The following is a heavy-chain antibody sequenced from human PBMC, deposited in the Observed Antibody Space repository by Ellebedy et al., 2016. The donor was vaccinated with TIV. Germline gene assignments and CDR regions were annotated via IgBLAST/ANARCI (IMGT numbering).Heavy chain of an antibody. V-gene: IGHV3-23*01. CDR1: GFTFSSYA. Sequence: GESLKISXAASGFTFSSYAMSWVRQAPGKGLEWVSAITGGGDSTYYADSVRGRFSISRDNSKNTVYLQMNSLRDEDAAVYYCASRRDYGGDPYDYWGQGTLVTVSS. CDR3: ASRRDYGGDPYDY. J-gene: IGHJ4*02. D-gene: IGHD4-23*01. CDR2: ITGGGDST.